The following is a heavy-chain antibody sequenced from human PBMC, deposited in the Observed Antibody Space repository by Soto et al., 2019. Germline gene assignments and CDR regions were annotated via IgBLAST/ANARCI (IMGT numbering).Heavy chain of an antibody. CDR3: ARLGDTSNWYRNY. CDR1: GGSVSSGIDY. Sequence: QLQLQESGPGLVKPSETLSLTCTVSGGSVSSGIDYWAWIRQPPGKGLEWIGSIYHIGSTYYNPSLRSRVTIAVDTSKNQFSLKPSSGTAADTAVYYCARLGDTSNWYRNYWGQGTLVTVSS. J-gene: IGHJ4*02. CDR2: IYHIGST. V-gene: IGHV4-39*01. D-gene: IGHD6-13*01.